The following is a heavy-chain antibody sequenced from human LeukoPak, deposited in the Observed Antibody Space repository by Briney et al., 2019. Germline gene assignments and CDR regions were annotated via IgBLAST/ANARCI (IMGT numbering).Heavy chain of an antibody. CDR3: AKDYLRYCSGGSCYFHDY. CDR1: GFTFSDYY. V-gene: IGHV3-11*04. D-gene: IGHD2-15*01. Sequence: PGGSLRLSCAASGFTFSDYYMSWIRQAPGKGLEWVSYISSSGSTIYYADSVKGRFTISRDNAKNTLYLQMSSLRAEDTAVYYCAKDYLRYCSGGSCYFHDYWGQGTLVTVSS. CDR2: ISSSGSTI. J-gene: IGHJ4*02.